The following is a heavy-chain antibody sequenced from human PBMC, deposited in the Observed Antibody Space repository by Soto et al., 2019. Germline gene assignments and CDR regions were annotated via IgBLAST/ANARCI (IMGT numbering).Heavy chain of an antibody. CDR2: IIPILTTT. CDR3: ARGKPYYGSGSYYMGFDY. CDR1: GGTFINYA. V-gene: IGHV1-69*01. D-gene: IGHD3-10*01. J-gene: IGHJ4*02. Sequence: QIQLVQSGAEVKKPGSSVKVSCKASGGTFINYAFSWVRQAPGQGLEWMGGIIPILTTTNYAQRFQARVTITADESTSTAYVELSRLTSEDTAVYYCARGKPYYGSGSYYMGFDYWGQVTLVTV.